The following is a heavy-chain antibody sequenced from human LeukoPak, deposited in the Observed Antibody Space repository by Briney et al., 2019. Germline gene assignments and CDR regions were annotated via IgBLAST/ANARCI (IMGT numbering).Heavy chain of an antibody. CDR1: GYSISSGYY. CDR2: IYHRGYT. Sequence: PSETLSLTCAVSGYSISSGYYWGWIRQPPGKGLEWIGRIYHRGYTYYNPSLKSRVTISVDTSKNQFSLKLTSVTAADTAVYYCARLFCGGDCSSFHPDWFDPWGQGTLVTVSS. J-gene: IGHJ5*02. D-gene: IGHD2-21*02. V-gene: IGHV4-38-2*01. CDR3: ARLFCGGDCSSFHPDWFDP.